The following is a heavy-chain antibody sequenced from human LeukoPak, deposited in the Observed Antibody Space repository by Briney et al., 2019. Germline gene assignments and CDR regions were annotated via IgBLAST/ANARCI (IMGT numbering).Heavy chain of an antibody. CDR1: GFTFSDYT. CDR3: ARGPNYSFYMDV. J-gene: IGHJ6*03. Sequence: GGSLRLSCAASGFTFSDYTMHWVRLAPGKRLEYVSAITANGGSKYHADSVRARFTVSRDHSKNTLYLQMGSLRAEDTALYYCARGPNYSFYMDVWGKGTAVTVSS. CDR2: ITANGGSK. V-gene: IGHV3-64*02.